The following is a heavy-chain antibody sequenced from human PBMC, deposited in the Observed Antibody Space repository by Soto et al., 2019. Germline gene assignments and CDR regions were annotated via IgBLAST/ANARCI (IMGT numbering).Heavy chain of an antibody. Sequence: PSETLSLTCAVSGYSISSSNWWGWIRQPPGKGLEWIGYIYYSGGTYYKPSLKSRITMSVDTSRNQFSLKLYSVTAVDTAVYYCCSGSYYNVIDSWGQGTLVTVSS. D-gene: IGHD3-10*02. CDR1: GYSISSSNW. J-gene: IGHJ4*02. CDR2: IYYSGGT. V-gene: IGHV4-28*01. CDR3: CSGSYYNVIDS.